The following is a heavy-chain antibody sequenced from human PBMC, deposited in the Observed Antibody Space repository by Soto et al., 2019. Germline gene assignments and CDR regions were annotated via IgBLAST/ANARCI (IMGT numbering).Heavy chain of an antibody. V-gene: IGHV3-11*06. CDR1: GFTFSDYY. Sequence: GGSLRLSCAASGFTFSDYYMSWIRQAPGKGLEWVSYISSSSSYTNYADSVKGRFTISRDNAKNSLYLQMNSLGAEDTAVYYCARDLAVAGLDAFDIWGQGTMVTVSS. CDR2: ISSSSSYT. CDR3: ARDLAVAGLDAFDI. J-gene: IGHJ3*02. D-gene: IGHD6-19*01.